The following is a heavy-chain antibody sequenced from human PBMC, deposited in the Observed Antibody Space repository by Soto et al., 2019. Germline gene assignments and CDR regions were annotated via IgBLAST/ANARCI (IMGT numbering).Heavy chain of an antibody. D-gene: IGHD2-2*01. V-gene: IGHV4-39*01. CDR3: AVTISSRAYYGMDV. CDR1: GGSISGSSYY. J-gene: IGHJ6*02. Sequence: SSETLSLTCTVSGGSISGSSYYWGWIRQPPGKGLEWIGSIYYSGSTYYNPSLKSRVTISVDTSKNQFSLKLSSVTAADTAVYYCAVTISSRAYYGMDVWGQGTTVTVSS. CDR2: IYYSGST.